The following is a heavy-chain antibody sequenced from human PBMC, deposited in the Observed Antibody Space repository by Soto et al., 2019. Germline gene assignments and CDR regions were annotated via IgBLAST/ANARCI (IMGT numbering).Heavy chain of an antibody. Sequence: SETLSLTCTVSGGSISSSSYYWGWIRQPPGKGLEWFGSIYYSGSTYYNPSLKSRVTISVDPSKNQFPLMLSSVAAADTAVYYCSRSEDTMIVVGFDYWGQGTLVTVSS. CDR3: SRSEDTMIVVGFDY. CDR1: GGSISSSSYY. D-gene: IGHD3-22*01. J-gene: IGHJ4*02. CDR2: IYYSGST. V-gene: IGHV4-39*01.